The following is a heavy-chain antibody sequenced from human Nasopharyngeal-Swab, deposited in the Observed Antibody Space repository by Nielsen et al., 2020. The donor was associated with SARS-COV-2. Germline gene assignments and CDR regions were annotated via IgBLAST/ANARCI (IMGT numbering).Heavy chain of an antibody. J-gene: IGHJ4*02. D-gene: IGHD3-22*01. CDR3: ASAYYDSSGYWDY. V-gene: IGHV3-72*01. CDR1: GLTFSDHY. CDR2: TRNKANSYTT. Sequence: GESLKISCAASGLTFSDHYMDWVRQAPGKGLEWVGRTRNKANSYTTEYAASVKGRFTISRDDSKNSLYLQMNSLKTEDTAVYYCASAYYDSSGYWDYWGQGTLVTVSS.